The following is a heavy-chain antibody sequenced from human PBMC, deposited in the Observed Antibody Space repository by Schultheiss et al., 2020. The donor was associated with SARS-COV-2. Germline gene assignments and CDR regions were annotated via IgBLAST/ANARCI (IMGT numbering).Heavy chain of an antibody. Sequence: SETLSLTCTVSGGSISSYYWNWIRQPAGKGLEWIGRIYTSGSTNYNPSLKSRVTISVDTSKNQFSLKLSSVTAADTAVYYCARGIVVVPAATDYYYYYMDVWGKGTTVTVSS. CDR1: GGSISSYY. V-gene: IGHV4-4*07. J-gene: IGHJ6*03. CDR3: ARGIVVVPAATDYYYYYMDV. CDR2: IYTSGST. D-gene: IGHD2-2*01.